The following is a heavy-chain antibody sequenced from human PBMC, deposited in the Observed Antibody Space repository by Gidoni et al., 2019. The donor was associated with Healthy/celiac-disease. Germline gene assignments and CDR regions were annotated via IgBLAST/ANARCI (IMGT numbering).Heavy chain of an antibody. CDR3: ARDGDIVVVPAAPPLDY. J-gene: IGHJ4*02. V-gene: IGHV3-48*02. D-gene: IGHD2-2*01. CDR2: ISSSSSTI. Sequence: EVQLGESGGGWVQLGGSLRLSCPASGFPFGSYSMNWVRQAPGKGLEWVSYISSSSSTIYYADSVKGRFTISRDNAKNSLYLQMNSLRDEDTAVYYCARDGDIVVVPAAPPLDYWGQGTLVTVSS. CDR1: GFPFGSYS.